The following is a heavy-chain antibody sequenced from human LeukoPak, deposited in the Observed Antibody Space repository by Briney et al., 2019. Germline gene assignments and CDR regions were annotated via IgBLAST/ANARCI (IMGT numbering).Heavy chain of an antibody. CDR1: GGSISSSSYY. CDR3: ARATVWGSYRQGWFDP. Sequence: PSETLSLTCTVSGGSISSSSYYWGWIRQPPGKGLEWIGSIYYSGSTYYNPSLKSRVTISVDTSKNQFSLKLSSVTAADTAVYYCARATVWGSYRQGWFDPWGQGTLVTVSS. J-gene: IGHJ5*01. V-gene: IGHV4-39*07. CDR2: IYYSGST. D-gene: IGHD3-16*02.